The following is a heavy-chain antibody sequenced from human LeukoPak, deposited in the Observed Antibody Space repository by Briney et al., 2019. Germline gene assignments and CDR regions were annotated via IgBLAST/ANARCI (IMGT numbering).Heavy chain of an antibody. CDR2: INHSGST. J-gene: IGHJ5*02. D-gene: IGHD3-22*01. V-gene: IGHV4-34*01. CDR3: ARTYYYDSSGYLNHWFDP. CDR1: GGSFSGYY. Sequence: PSETLSLTCAVYGGSFSGYYWSWIRQPPGKGLEWIGEINHSGSTNYNPSLKSRVTISVDTSKNQFSLKLSSVTAADTAVYHCARTYYYDSSGYLNHWFDPWGQGRLVTVSS.